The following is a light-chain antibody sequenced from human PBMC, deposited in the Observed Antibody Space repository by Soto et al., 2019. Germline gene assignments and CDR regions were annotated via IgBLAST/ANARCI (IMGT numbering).Light chain of an antibody. CDR3: QQYSSLPHT. V-gene: IGKV3-20*01. Sequence: ESVLTQSPGTLSLSPGERATLSCRASQSVTNRYFAWYQQRPGQAPRLLIYGISNRATGIPDRFSGSGSGTDFNLTISRLEPEDFVVYYCQQYSSLPHTFGQGTKLEVK. J-gene: IGKJ2*01. CDR2: GIS. CDR1: QSVTNRY.